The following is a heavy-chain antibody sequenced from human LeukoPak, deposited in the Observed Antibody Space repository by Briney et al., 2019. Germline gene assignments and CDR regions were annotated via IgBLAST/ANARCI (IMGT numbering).Heavy chain of an antibody. Sequence: PGGSLRLSCAASGFTFSDYYMSWIRQAPGKGLEWVSYISSSGSTIYYADSVKGRFTISRDNAKNSLYLQMNSLRAEDTAVYYCAKQDILTGYSDHTRFDYWGQGTLVTVSS. CDR3: AKQDILTGYSDHTRFDY. CDR1: GFTFSDYY. J-gene: IGHJ4*02. CDR2: ISSSGSTI. D-gene: IGHD3-9*01. V-gene: IGHV3-11*01.